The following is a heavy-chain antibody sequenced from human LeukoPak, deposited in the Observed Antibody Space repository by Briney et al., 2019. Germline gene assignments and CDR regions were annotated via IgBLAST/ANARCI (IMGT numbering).Heavy chain of an antibody. Sequence: HPGGSLRLSCGASGFTVSNHHMTWVRQTPGKGLECVSVVFSDGRTSYTDSVKGRFTISRDSSKNTLFLYLDKLRAEDTAVYYCARDTTLRGSGSYGDYWGQGTLVTVSS. CDR3: ARDTTLRGSGSYGDY. V-gene: IGHV3-53*01. CDR1: GFTVSNHH. CDR2: VFSDGRT. J-gene: IGHJ4*02. D-gene: IGHD3-10*01.